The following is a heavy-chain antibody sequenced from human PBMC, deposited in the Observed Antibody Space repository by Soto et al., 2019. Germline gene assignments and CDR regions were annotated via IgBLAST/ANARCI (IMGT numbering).Heavy chain of an antibody. CDR3: ARVGIAARRGLNWFDP. D-gene: IGHD6-6*01. Sequence: SETLSLTCTVSGGSISSYYWSWIRQPPGKGLEWIGYIYYSGSTNYNPSLKSRVTISVDTSKNKFSLKLSSVTAADTAVYYCARVGIAARRGLNWFDPWGQGTLVTVSS. CDR1: GGSISSYY. V-gene: IGHV4-59*01. J-gene: IGHJ5*02. CDR2: IYYSGST.